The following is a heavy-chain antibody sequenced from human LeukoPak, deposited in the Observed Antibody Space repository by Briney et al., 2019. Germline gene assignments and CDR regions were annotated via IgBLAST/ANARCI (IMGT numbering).Heavy chain of an antibody. CDR3: ARGGKWLQFNY. V-gene: IGHV1-8*01. Sequence: ASVKVSCKASGYTFTSYDINWVRQATGQGLEWMGWMNPNCGNTGYAQTFERRVTMTRNTSIITAYMELSSLRSEDTAVYYCARGGKWLQFNYWGQGTLVTVSS. CDR1: GYTFTSYD. J-gene: IGHJ4*02. CDR2: MNPNCGNT. D-gene: IGHD5-24*01.